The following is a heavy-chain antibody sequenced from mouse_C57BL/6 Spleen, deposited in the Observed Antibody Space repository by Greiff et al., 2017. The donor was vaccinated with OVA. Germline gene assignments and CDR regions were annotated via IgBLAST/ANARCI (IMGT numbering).Heavy chain of an antibody. CDR1: GYTFTDYY. J-gene: IGHJ4*01. V-gene: IGHV1-76*01. CDR2: IYPGSGNT. CDR3: ARPFYDYDDYAMDY. Sequence: QVQLQQSGAELVRPGASVKLSCKASGYTFTDYYINWVKQRPGQGLEWIARIYPGSGNTYYNEKSKGKATLTAEKSSSTAYMQLSSLTSEDSAVYFCARPFYDYDDYAMDYWGQGTSVTVSS. D-gene: IGHD2-4*01.